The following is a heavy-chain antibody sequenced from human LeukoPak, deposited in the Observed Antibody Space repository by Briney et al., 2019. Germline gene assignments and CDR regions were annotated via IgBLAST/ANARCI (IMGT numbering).Heavy chain of an antibody. CDR3: ARTWFDP. V-gene: IGHV3-23*01. J-gene: IGHJ5*02. CDR1: GFTFSSYG. Sequence: TGRSLRLSCAASGFTFSSYGMSWVRQAPGKGLEWVSAISGSGGSTYYADSVKGRFTISRDNSKNSLYLQMNSLRAEDTAVYYCARTWFDPWGQGTLVTVSS. CDR2: ISGSGGST.